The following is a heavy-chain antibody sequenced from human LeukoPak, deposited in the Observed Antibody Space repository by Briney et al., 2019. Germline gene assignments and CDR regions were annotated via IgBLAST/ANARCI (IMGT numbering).Heavy chain of an antibody. CDR3: ATGLLPKVYDFWTD. D-gene: IGHD3-3*01. CDR2: FDPEDGYT. CDR1: GYAITELP. J-gene: IGHJ4*02. Sequence: ASVKVSCKVSGYAITELPMHWVRQFPGKGLEWVGGFDPEDGYTMYAQKFQGRISMTEDTSTNTAYLDVGSLRSEDTAVYYCATGLLPKVYDFWTDWGQGTLVTVSS. V-gene: IGHV1-24*01.